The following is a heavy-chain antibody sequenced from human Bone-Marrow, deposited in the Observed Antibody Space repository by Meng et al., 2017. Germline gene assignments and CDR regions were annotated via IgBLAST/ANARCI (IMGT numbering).Heavy chain of an antibody. V-gene: IGHV3-53*01. J-gene: IGHJ5*02. CDR1: GFTVSSKY. CDR3: ATGETRYWFDP. D-gene: IGHD1-26*01. Sequence: VPVGEPGGGLIQPGVSLRLSCAASGFTVSSKYMSWVRQAPGKGLEWVSVMYSVGDPHYTDSVKGRFTISKDNSKNTLYLQMNNLRAEDTAVYYCATGETRYWFDPWGQGTLVTVSS. CDR2: MYSVGDP.